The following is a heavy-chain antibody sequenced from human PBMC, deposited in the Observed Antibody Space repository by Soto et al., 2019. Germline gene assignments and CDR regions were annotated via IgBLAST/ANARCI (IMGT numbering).Heavy chain of an antibody. Sequence: QLQLQESGPGLMKPSETLSLNCTVSGASISGSTSYWGWIRQPPGKGLEWIGKIHYSGSTYYSPSLKSRLTLSADTCKNKFSLRLSSVTAADTAVYDCARQLMTGPHNYYCHGMDVWGPGTTVTAS. CDR3: ARQLMTGPHNYYCHGMDV. V-gene: IGHV4-39*01. D-gene: IGHD3-9*01. CDR2: IHYSGST. CDR1: GASISGSTSY. J-gene: IGHJ6*02.